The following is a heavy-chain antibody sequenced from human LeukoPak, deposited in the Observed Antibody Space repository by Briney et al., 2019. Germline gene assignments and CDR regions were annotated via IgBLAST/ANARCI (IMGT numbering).Heavy chain of an antibody. V-gene: IGHV3-74*01. D-gene: IGHD3-22*01. CDR1: GFTFSRYW. J-gene: IGHJ3*02. CDR2: ISTDGSSP. CDR3: VRGGYYQSDALDI. Sequence: GGSLRLSCAASGFTFSRYWMHWVRQDQGKGLLWVSSISTDGSSPSYVDSVKGRFTISRDNAKNTVYLQMNSLRAEDTALYYCVRGGYYQSDALDIWGQGTMVSVSS.